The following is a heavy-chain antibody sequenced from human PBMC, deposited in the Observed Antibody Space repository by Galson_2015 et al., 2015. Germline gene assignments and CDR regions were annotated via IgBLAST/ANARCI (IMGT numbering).Heavy chain of an antibody. V-gene: IGHV1-69*04. CDR3: ARDLGYYDSSGYQDY. D-gene: IGHD3-22*01. Sequence: SVKVSCKASGGTFSSYAISWVRQAPGQGLEWMGRIIPILGIANYAQKFQGRVTMTRDTSTSTVYMELSSLRSEDTAVYYCARDLGYYDSSGYQDYWGQGTLVTVSS. J-gene: IGHJ4*02. CDR2: IIPILGIA. CDR1: GGTFSSYA.